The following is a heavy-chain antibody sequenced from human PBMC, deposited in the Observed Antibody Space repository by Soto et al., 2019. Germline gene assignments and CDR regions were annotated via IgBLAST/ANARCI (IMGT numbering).Heavy chain of an antibody. J-gene: IGHJ4*02. CDR3: ARASSSSSAADY. CDR2: IYDSESA. Sequence: QVQLQESGPGLVKPSQTLSLTCSVSGESINSGGYYWSWTRHHPGKGLEWIGYIYDSESAYYNPSLKSRVTISMDTSKNHFAMRLSSVTAADTAVYYCARASSSSSAADYWGQGTQVTVSS. V-gene: IGHV4-31*03. D-gene: IGHD6-6*01. CDR1: GESINSGGYY.